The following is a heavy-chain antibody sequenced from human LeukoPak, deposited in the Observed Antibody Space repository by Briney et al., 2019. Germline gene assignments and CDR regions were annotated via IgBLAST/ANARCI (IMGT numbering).Heavy chain of an antibody. V-gene: IGHV4-30-4*01. CDR2: VYYSGST. CDR1: GGSISSGDYY. J-gene: IGHJ3*02. Sequence: SQTLSLTCTVSGGSISSGDYYWSWIRQPPGKGLEWIGYVYYSGSTYYNPSLKSRVTISVDTSKNQFSLKLSSVTAADTAVYYCARAIYCSSTSCYGVDAFDIWGQGTMVTVSS. D-gene: IGHD2-2*01. CDR3: ARAIYCSSTSCYGVDAFDI.